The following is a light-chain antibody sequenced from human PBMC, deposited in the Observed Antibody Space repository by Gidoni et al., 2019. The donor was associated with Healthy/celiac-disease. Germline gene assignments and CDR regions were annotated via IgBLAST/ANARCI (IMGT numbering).Light chain of an antibody. CDR3: QQRSNWPPDLT. Sequence: EIVLTQSPATLSLSPGERATLSCRASQSVSSYLAWYQQKPGQAPRLLIYDASNRATGIPARFRGSGSGTDFPLTISSLEPEDFAVYYCQQRSNWPPDLTFGGGTKVEIK. CDR2: DAS. V-gene: IGKV3-11*01. CDR1: QSVSSY. J-gene: IGKJ4*01.